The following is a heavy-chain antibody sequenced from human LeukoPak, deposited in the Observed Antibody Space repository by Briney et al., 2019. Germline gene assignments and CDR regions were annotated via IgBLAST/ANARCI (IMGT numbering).Heavy chain of an antibody. D-gene: IGHD1-1*01. J-gene: IGHJ4*02. CDR1: GFTFSSYD. V-gene: IGHV3-13*01. CDR3: AEDQQLEPFHY. CDR2: IGTAGDT. Sequence: GGSLRLSCAASGFTFSSYDMHWVRQATGKGLEWVSAIGTAGDTYYPGSVKGRFTISRENAKNSLYLQMNSLRAEDTAVYYCAEDQQLEPFHYWGRGTLVAVSS.